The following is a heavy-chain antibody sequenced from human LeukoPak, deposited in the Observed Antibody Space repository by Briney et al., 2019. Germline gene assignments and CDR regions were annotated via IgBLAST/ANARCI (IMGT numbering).Heavy chain of an antibody. V-gene: IGHV1-69*06. CDR2: IIPIFGTA. CDR3: ARDLNYYDSSGGGYFDY. Sequence: ASVKVSCKASGGTFSSYAISWVRQAPGQGLEWMGGIIPIFGTANYAQKFQGRVTITADKSTSTAYMELSSLRSEDTAVYYCARDLNYYDSSGGGYFDYWGQGTLVTVSS. CDR1: GGTFSSYA. J-gene: IGHJ4*02. D-gene: IGHD3-22*01.